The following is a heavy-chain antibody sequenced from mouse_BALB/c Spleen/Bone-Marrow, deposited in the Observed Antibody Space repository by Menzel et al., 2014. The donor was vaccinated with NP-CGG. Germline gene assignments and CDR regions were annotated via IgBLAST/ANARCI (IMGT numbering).Heavy chain of an antibody. CDR1: GFSLPSYS. CDR2: IWAGGTT. CDR3: ARGDYDYAMDY. J-gene: IGHJ4*01. Sequence: QVQLQQSGPGLVAPSQSLSITCTVSGFSLPSYSVHWVRRPPGKGLEWLGVIWAGGTTNYNSALMSRLSISKDNSKSQVFLKMNSLQTDDTAMYYCARGDYDYAMDYWGQGTSVTVSS. V-gene: IGHV2-9*02. D-gene: IGHD2-4*01.